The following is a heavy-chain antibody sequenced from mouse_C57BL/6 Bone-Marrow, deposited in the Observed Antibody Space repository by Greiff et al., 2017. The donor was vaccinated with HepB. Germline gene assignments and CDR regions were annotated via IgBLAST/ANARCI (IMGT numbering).Heavy chain of an antibody. J-gene: IGHJ2*01. CDR1: GLSLTSYG. V-gene: IGHV2-6*03. Sequence: VMLVESGPGLVAPSQSLSITCTVSGLSLTSYGVHWVRQPPGKGLEWLVVIWSDGSTTYNSALKSRLSISKDNSKSQVFLKMNSRQTDDTAMYYCARPTVVAKVYFDYWGQGTTLTVSS. CDR3: ARPTVVAKVYFDY. CDR2: IWSDGST. D-gene: IGHD1-1*01.